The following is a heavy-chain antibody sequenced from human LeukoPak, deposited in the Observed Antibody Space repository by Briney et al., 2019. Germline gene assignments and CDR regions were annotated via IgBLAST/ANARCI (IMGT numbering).Heavy chain of an antibody. CDR2: IYYSGST. D-gene: IGHD4-17*01. V-gene: IGHV4-59*08. J-gene: IGHJ6*02. Sequence: SETLSLTCAVYGGSFSGYYWSWIRQPPGKGLEWIGYIYYSGSTNYNPSLKSRVTISVDTSKNQFSLKLSSVTAADTAVYYCARLILGYGDYYGMDVWGQGTTVTVSS. CDR1: GGSFSGYY. CDR3: ARLILGYGDYYGMDV.